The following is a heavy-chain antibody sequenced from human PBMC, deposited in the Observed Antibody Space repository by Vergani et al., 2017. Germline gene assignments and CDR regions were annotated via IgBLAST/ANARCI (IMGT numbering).Heavy chain of an antibody. V-gene: IGHV3-74*03. D-gene: IGHD3-9*01. CDR3: ARARCIETCYMSNWLDS. CDR2: IKSDGRIT. CDR1: GFSSNSYW. J-gene: IGHJ5*01. Sequence: DVHLAESGGGFFQPGGSLRLSCSASGFSSNSYWTHWVRQVTGKGLLWVSRIKSDGRITAYADSVKGRFTIYRDNAQNTLYLQMNSLRVEDTGVYYCARARCIETCYMSNWLDSWGQGTLVTVSS.